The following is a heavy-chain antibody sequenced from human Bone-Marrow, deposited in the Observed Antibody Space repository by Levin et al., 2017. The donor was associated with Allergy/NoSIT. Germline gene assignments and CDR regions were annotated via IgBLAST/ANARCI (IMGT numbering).Heavy chain of an antibody. V-gene: IGHV3-23*01. J-gene: IGHJ6*02. CDR2: ISGSGGST. D-gene: IGHD6-13*01. CDR1: GFTFSSYA. Sequence: GGSLRLSCAASGFTFSSYAMSWVRQAPGKGLEWVSAISGSGGSTYYADSVKGRFTISRDNSKNTLYLQMNSLRAEDTAVYYCAKGRAAGTYYYGMDGWGQGTTVTVSS. CDR3: AKGRAAGTYYYGMDG.